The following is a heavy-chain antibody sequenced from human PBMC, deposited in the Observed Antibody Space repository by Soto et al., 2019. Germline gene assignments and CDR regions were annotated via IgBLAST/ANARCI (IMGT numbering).Heavy chain of an antibody. J-gene: IGHJ4*02. Sequence: GESLKISGHVSGYTFTIYCIGLVLQMPGKGLEWMGIIYPSDSDTRYSPSFQGQVTISADQSINTAYLQWDSLKASDTAIYYCASPANTVADHFDLWGQGTPVTVSS. CDR3: ASPANTVADHFDL. CDR1: GYTFTIYC. CDR2: IYPSDSDT. V-gene: IGHV5-51*01. D-gene: IGHD4-17*01.